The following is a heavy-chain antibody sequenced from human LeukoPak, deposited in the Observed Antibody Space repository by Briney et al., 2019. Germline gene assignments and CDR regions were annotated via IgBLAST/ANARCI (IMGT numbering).Heavy chain of an antibody. J-gene: IGHJ4*02. D-gene: IGHD4/OR15-4a*01. CDR3: ARDVDYANPRHDY. CDR2: INLDGSQK. Sequence: GGSLRLSCAASGFTVFNYWMSWVRQAPGKGLEWVANINLDGSQKYYVDSLKGRFTISRDNAKNSLYLQMDSLRVEDTAVYYCARDVDYANPRHDYWGQGTLVTVSS. V-gene: IGHV3-7*01. CDR1: GFTVFNYW.